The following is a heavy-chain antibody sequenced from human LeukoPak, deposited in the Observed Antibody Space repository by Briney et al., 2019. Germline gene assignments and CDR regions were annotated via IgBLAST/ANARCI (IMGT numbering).Heavy chain of an antibody. J-gene: IGHJ4*02. V-gene: IGHV4-59*01. Sequence: PSETLSLTCTVSGGSISSYYWSWIRQPPGKGLEWIGYIYYSGSTNYNPSLKSRVTISVNTSKNQFSLKLSSVTAADTAVYYCARVGGGEAYYFDYWGQGTLVTVSS. D-gene: IGHD3-16*01. CDR1: GGSISSYY. CDR3: ARVGGGEAYYFDY. CDR2: IYYSGST.